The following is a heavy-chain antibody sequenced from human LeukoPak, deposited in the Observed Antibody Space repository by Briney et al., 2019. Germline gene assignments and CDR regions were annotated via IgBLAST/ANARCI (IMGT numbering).Heavy chain of an antibody. CDR2: ISGSGGAT. V-gene: IGHV3-23*01. J-gene: IGHJ4*02. Sequence: GGSLGLSCAASGFTFYNSGTGWVRQAPGKGLEWVSAISGSGGATYYADSVKGRFTVSRDDSKNTLYLQMNSLRAEDTAVYYCAIEQWELKYWGQGTLVTVSS. CDR1: GFTFYNSG. D-gene: IGHD1-26*01. CDR3: AIEQWELKY.